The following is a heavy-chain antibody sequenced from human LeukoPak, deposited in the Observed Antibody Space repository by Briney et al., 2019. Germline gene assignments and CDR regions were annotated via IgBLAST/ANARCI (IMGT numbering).Heavy chain of an antibody. D-gene: IGHD3-10*01. Sequence: GGSLRLSCAASGFSFSSDELNWVRQAPGKGLEWLSYISTSGRTTYYADSVKGRYTISRDNAKNSLYLQMSSLRAEDTAVYYCARDRTMVRGLANYFYGMDVWGQGTTVIVSS. CDR2: ISTSGRTT. V-gene: IGHV3-48*03. J-gene: IGHJ6*02. CDR3: ARDRTMVRGLANYFYGMDV. CDR1: GFSFSSDE.